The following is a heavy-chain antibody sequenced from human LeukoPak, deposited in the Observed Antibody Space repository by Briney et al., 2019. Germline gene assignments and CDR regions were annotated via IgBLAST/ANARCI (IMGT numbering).Heavy chain of an antibody. V-gene: IGHV3-48*03. CDR1: EFTFSSYA. CDR3: ARDQWLAYYYHGMDV. Sequence: GGSLRLSCAASEFTFSSYAMHWVRQAPGKGLEWVSYITNNGTTIYYADSVKGRFTISRDNAENSLYLQMNSLRAEDTAIYYCARDQWLAYYYHGMDVWGQGTTVTVSS. J-gene: IGHJ6*02. CDR2: ITNNGTTI. D-gene: IGHD6-19*01.